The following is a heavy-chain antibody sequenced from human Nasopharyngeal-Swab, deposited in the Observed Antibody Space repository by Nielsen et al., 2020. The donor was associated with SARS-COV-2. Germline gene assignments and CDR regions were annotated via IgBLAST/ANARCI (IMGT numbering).Heavy chain of an antibody. D-gene: IGHD4-17*01. CDR2: TYYRSKWYN. CDR1: GDSVSSSSAA. J-gene: IGHJ6*03. V-gene: IGHV6-1*01. CDR3: ARARGAYGDYYYYYYTDV. Sequence: QTLSLTCAISGDSVSSSSAAWNWIRQSPSRGIEWLGRTYYRSKWYNDYAVSVKSRITINPDTSKNQFSLHLNSVTPEDTAVYYCARARGAYGDYYYYYYTDVWGKGTTVTVSS.